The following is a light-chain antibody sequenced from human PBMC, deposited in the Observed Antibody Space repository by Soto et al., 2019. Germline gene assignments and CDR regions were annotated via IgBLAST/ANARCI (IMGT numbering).Light chain of an antibody. V-gene: IGKV3-20*01. CDR2: GAS. CDR3: QQYGSSPCT. CDR1: QTVSSNY. Sequence: EIVLTQSPGTLSLSPGERATLSCRASQTVSSNYLAWYRQKPGQAPRLLIYGASSRATGIPDRVSGSGSGTEFTLTISRLEPEDFAVYYCQQYGSSPCTFGQGTKLEIK. J-gene: IGKJ2*02.